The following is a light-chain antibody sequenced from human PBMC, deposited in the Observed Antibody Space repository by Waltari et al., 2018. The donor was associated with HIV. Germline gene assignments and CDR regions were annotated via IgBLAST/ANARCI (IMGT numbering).Light chain of an antibody. Sequence: QSAPTQPASVSGSPGQSITISCTGTTSDVGGYNHVSWYQQHPGKAPKLMIYEVSNRPSGVSKRLSGSKSGNTASLTISGLQAEDEADYYFSSYTSSSTVVFGGGTKLTVL. V-gene: IGLV2-14*01. J-gene: IGLJ3*02. CDR1: TSDVGGYNH. CDR2: EVS. CDR3: SSYTSSSTVV.